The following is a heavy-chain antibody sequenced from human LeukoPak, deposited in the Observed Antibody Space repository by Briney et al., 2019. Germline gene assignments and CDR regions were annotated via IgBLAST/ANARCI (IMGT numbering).Heavy chain of an antibody. Sequence: GGSLRLSCAASGLTFSSYAMSCVLQAPGKGLEWVSTISGSGGSTYYADSVKGRFTISRDNSKNTLYLQMNSLRAEDTAVYYCASNGGVSVAGSFDYWGQGSLVTVSS. CDR3: ASNGGVSVAGSFDY. J-gene: IGHJ4*02. V-gene: IGHV3-23*01. CDR1: GLTFSSYA. D-gene: IGHD6-19*01. CDR2: ISGSGGST.